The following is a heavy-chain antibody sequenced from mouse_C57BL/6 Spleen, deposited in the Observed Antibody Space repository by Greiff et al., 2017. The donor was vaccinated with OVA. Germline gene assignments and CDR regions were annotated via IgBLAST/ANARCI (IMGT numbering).Heavy chain of an antibody. J-gene: IGHJ4*01. D-gene: IGHD2-2*01. CDR3: ARNSGGYDGISYAMDY. V-gene: IGHV2-2*01. CDR1: GFSLTSYG. Sequence: VHLVESGPGLVQPSQSLSITCTVSGFSLTSYGVHWVRQSPGKGLEWLGVIWSGGSTDYNAAFISRLSISKDNSKSQVFFKMNSLQADDTAIYYCARNSGGYDGISYAMDYWGQGTSVTVSS. CDR2: IWSGGST.